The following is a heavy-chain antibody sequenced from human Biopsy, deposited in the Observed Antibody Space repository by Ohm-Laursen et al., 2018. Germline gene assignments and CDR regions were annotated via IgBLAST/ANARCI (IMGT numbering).Heavy chain of an antibody. D-gene: IGHD4-17*01. J-gene: IGHJ4*02. CDR2: INQSGET. CDR1: GATFSDYY. V-gene: IGHV4-34*08. Sequence: ETLSLTCAVYGATFSDYYWSWIRQPPGKGLEWIGQINQSGETKYNPSLQSRVTISAEVSKNQFSLKLRSLTAADTAIYYCGNEVYGRDYWGQGARVTVSS. CDR3: GNEVYGRDY.